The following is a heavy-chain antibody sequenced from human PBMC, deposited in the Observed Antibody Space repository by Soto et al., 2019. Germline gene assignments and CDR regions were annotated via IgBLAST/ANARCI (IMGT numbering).Heavy chain of an antibody. CDR2: INPSGGST. CDR1: GYTFTSYY. Sequence: ASVKVSCKASGYTFTSYYMHWVRQAPGQGLEWMGIINPSGGSTSYAQKFQGRVTMTRDTSTSTVYMELSSLRSEDTAVYYCARDKVRSYSSSSTSYYYGMDVWGQGTTVTVSS. D-gene: IGHD6-6*01. V-gene: IGHV1-46*01. J-gene: IGHJ6*02. CDR3: ARDKVRSYSSSSTSYYYGMDV.